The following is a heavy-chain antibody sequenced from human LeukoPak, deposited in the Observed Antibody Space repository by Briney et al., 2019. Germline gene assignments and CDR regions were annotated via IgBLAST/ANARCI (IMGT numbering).Heavy chain of an antibody. CDR2: ISSDGSNK. CDR1: GFTFNYYA. D-gene: IGHD1-7*01. Sequence: GGSLRLSCAPSGFTFNYYAMHWVRQAPGKGLEWVAVISSDGSNKYSADSVTGRFTISRDNSKNTLYLQMNSLRTEDTAVYYCAKDREGTIADYFDYWGQGTLVTVSS. V-gene: IGHV3-30*18. J-gene: IGHJ4*02. CDR3: AKDREGTIADYFDY.